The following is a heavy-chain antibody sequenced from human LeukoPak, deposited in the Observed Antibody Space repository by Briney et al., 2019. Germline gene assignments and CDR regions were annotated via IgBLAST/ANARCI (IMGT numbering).Heavy chain of an antibody. CDR2: ISRSDSTI. J-gene: IGHJ4*02. CDR1: GFTFSDYN. V-gene: IGHV3-11*04. Sequence: GGSLRLSCAASGFTFSDYNMRWIRQAPGKGLEWVSSISRSDSTIYYADSVKGRFTISRDNAKNSLYLQMNSLRAEDTAVYYCARDFGARGWFDYWGQGTLVTVSS. CDR3: ARDFGARGWFDY. D-gene: IGHD6-19*01.